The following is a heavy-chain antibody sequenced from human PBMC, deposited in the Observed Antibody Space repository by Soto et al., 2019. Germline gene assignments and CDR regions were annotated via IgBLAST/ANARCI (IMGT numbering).Heavy chain of an antibody. D-gene: IGHD1-26*01. CDR1: GFTFSDYY. V-gene: IGHV3-11*04. CDR3: AKDRALSGSYYISSSYYFDY. Sequence: PGGSLRLSCAASGFTFSDYYMSWIRQAPGKGLEWDSYISSSGSTIYYADSVKGRLTISRDNAKNSLYLQMNSLRAEDTSVYYSAKDRALSGSYYISSSYYFDYCRQRHLVTVSS. CDR2: ISSSGSTI. J-gene: IGHJ4*02.